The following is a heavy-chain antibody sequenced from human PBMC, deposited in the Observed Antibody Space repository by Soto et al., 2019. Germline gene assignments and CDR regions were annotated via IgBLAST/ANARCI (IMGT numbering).Heavy chain of an antibody. D-gene: IGHD6-13*01. CDR3: ARVSSSWYKDYFDY. Sequence: SVTVSCKASGGTFSNYAISWVRQAPGQGLEWMGGIIPIFGTTNYAQRFQGRVTITADESTSTAYMELSSLRSEDTAVYYCARVSSSWYKDYFDYWGQGTLVTV. CDR1: GGTFSNYA. J-gene: IGHJ4*02. CDR2: IIPIFGTT. V-gene: IGHV1-69*13.